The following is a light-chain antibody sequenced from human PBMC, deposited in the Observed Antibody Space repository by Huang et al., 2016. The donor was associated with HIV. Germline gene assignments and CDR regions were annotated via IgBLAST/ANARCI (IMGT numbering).Light chain of an antibody. V-gene: IGKV3-15*01. CDR2: GAS. Sequence: EIVMTQSPATLSVSPGERATLSCMASQSVSSNLAWYKQKPGQAPRLLIYGASTRATGIPARFIGSGSGTEFTLTISSLQSEDFAVYYCQQYNNWPLTFGGGTKVEIK. CDR3: QQYNNWPLT. J-gene: IGKJ4*01. CDR1: QSVSSN.